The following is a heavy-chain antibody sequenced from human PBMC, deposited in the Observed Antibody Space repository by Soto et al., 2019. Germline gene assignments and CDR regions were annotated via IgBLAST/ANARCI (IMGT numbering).Heavy chain of an antibody. CDR1: GFTFRSYA. V-gene: IGHV3-23*01. Sequence: EVQLLESGGGLVQPGGSLRLSCAASGFTFRSYAMSWVRQAPGKGLEWVSSITAGGGSTYYADSVKGRFTISRDNSKNTLYLQMNSLRAEDTAVYYCAKDSSTVVYCSDYWGQGSLVIVSS. J-gene: IGHJ4*02. D-gene: IGHD2-21*02. CDR3: AKDSSTVVYCSDY. CDR2: ITAGGGST.